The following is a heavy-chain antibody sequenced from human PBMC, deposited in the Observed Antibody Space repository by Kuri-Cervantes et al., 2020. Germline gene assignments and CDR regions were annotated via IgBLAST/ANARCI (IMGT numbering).Heavy chain of an antibody. V-gene: IGHV3-7*01. D-gene: IGHD3-10*01. CDR2: IKQDGSEK. Sequence: GESLKISCAASGFTFSSYWMSWVRQAPGKGLEWVANIKQDGSEKYYVDSVKGRFTISRDNAKNSLYLQMNSLRAEDTAVYYCATRPRYYGKGNWFDPWGQGTLVTVSS. J-gene: IGHJ5*02. CDR3: ATRPRYYGKGNWFDP. CDR1: GFTFSSYW.